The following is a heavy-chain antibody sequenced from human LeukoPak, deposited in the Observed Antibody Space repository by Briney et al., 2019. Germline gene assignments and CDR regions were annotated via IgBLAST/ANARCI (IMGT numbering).Heavy chain of an antibody. CDR3: ARGGSARGYYFDY. CDR1: GYTFTSYG. Sequence: ASVKVSCKASGYTFTSYGLNWVRQATGQGLEWMGWMNPNSDNTGYAQKFQGRVTMTRNTSISTAYMELSSLRSEDTAVYYCARGGSARGYYFDYWGQGTLVTVSS. CDR2: MNPNSDNT. V-gene: IGHV1-8*01. J-gene: IGHJ4*02.